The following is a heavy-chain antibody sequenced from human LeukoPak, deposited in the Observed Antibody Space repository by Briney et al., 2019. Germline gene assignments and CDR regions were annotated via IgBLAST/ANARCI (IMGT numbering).Heavy chain of an antibody. CDR2: ISYDGSNK. D-gene: IGHD4-17*01. J-gene: IGHJ4*02. CDR3: AKDGNLKSHYYGDYGYIDY. CDR1: GFTFSSYG. V-gene: IGHV3-30*18. Sequence: PGGSLRLSCAASGFTFSSYGMHWVRQAPGKGLEWVAVISYDGSNKYYADSVKGRFTISRDNSKNTLYLQMNSLRAEDTAVYYCAKDGNLKSHYYGDYGYIDYWGQGTLVTVSS.